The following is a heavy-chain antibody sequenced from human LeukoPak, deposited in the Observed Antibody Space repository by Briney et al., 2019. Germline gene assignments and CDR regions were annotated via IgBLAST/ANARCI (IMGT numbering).Heavy chain of an antibody. CDR3: AKDSGGHCPFDY. J-gene: IGHJ4*02. Sequence: GGSLRLPCAASGFSFDAYAIHWVRQAPGKGLEWVSLISGDGTNTYYADSVKGRFTISRDNSKNSLYLQMNSLRTEDTASYYCAKDSGGHCPFDYWGQGSLVTVSS. CDR2: ISGDGTNT. CDR1: GFSFDAYA. V-gene: IGHV3-43*02. D-gene: IGHD2-21*02.